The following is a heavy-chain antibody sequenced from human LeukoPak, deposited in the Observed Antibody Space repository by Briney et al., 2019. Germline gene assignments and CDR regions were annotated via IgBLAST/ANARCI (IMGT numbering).Heavy chain of an antibody. Sequence: PGGSLRLSCAASGFTFSSYAMHRVRQAPGKGLEWVAVISYDGSNKYYADSVKGRFTISRDNSKNTLYLQMNSLRAEDTAVYYCARAYYDFWSGYRPLDYWGQGTLVTVSS. V-gene: IGHV3-30-3*01. CDR1: GFTFSSYA. J-gene: IGHJ4*02. D-gene: IGHD3-3*01. CDR3: ARAYYDFWSGYRPLDY. CDR2: ISYDGSNK.